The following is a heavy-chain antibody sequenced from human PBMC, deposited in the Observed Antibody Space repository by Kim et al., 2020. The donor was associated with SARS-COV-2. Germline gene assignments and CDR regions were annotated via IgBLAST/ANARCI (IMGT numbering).Heavy chain of an antibody. Sequence: GGSLRLSCAASGFTFSDYYMSWIRQAPGKGLEWVSYISSSGSTIYYADSVKGRFTISRDNAKNSLYLQMNSLRAEDTAVYYCARAGRDCSSTSCPRMGYYYYYYMDVWGKGTTVTVSS. D-gene: IGHD2-2*01. CDR2: ISSSGSTI. V-gene: IGHV3-11*01. CDR1: GFTFSDYY. J-gene: IGHJ6*03. CDR3: ARAGRDCSSTSCPRMGYYYYYYMDV.